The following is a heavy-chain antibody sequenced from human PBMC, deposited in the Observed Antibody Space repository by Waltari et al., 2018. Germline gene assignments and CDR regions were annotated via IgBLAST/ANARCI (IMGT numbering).Heavy chain of an antibody. CDR3: ARRRGELRDYGMDV. D-gene: IGHD1-26*01. J-gene: IGHJ6*02. V-gene: IGHV4-39*01. CDR1: GGSISSSSYY. CDR2: IYYSGST. Sequence: QLQLQESGPGLVKPSETLSLTCTVSGGSISSSSYYWGWIRQPPGKGLEWIGSIYYSGSTYYNPSLKSRVTISVDTSKNQFSLKLSSVPAADTAVYSCARRRGELRDYGMDVWGQGTTVTVSS.